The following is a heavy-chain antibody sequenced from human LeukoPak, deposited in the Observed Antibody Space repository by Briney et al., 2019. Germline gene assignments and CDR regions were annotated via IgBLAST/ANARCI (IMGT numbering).Heavy chain of an antibody. J-gene: IGHJ5*02. D-gene: IGHD2-15*01. V-gene: IGHV1-24*01. CDR3: ATDLGVVEFNWFDP. CDR2: FDPEDGET. CDR1: GYTLTELS. Sequence: GASVKVSCKVSGYTLTELSMHWVRQAPGKGLEWMGGFDPEDGETIYAQKFQGRVTMTEDTSTDTACMELSSLRSEDTAVYYCATDLGVVEFNWFDPWGQGTLVTVSS.